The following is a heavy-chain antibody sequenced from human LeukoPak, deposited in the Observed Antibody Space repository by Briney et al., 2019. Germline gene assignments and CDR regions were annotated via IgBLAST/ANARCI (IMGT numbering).Heavy chain of an antibody. CDR3: VRGIAGAANDH. Sequence: GGSLRLSCAASGFTFSSYWMHWVRQAPGKGLVWVSRINPDGSSTTYADSVKGRFTMSRDYAANMLYLQMNSLRADDTAVYYCVRGIAGAANDHWGQGTLVTVSS. V-gene: IGHV3-74*01. J-gene: IGHJ4*02. D-gene: IGHD6-19*01. CDR2: INPDGSST. CDR1: GFTFSSYW.